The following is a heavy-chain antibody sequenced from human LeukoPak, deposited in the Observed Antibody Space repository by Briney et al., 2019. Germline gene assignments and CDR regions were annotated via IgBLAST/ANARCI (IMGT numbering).Heavy chain of an antibody. CDR3: ARGRRSYYYYGMDV. J-gene: IGHJ6*02. Sequence: PSETLSLTCAVYGGSFSGYYWSWIRQPPGKGLEWIGEMNHSGSTNYNPSLKSRVTISVDTSKNQFSLKLSSVTAADTAVYYCARGRRSYYYYGMDVWGQGTTVTVSS. V-gene: IGHV4-34*01. CDR2: MNHSGST. CDR1: GGSFSGYY.